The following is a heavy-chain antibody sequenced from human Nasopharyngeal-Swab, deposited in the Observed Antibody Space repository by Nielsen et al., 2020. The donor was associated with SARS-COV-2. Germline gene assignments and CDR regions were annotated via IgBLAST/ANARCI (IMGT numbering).Heavy chain of an antibody. D-gene: IGHD6-19*01. J-gene: IGHJ5*02. Sequence: KVSCKGSGYSFTSYWISWVRQMPGKGLEWMGRIDPSDSYTNYSPSFQGHVTISAHKSISTAYLQWSSLKASDTAMYYCARHQPTIAVDWFDPWGQGTLVTVSS. CDR2: IDPSDSYT. V-gene: IGHV5-10-1*01. CDR3: ARHQPTIAVDWFDP. CDR1: GYSFTSYW.